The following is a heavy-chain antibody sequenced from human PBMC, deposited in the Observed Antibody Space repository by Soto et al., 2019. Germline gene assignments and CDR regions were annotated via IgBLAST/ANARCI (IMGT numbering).Heavy chain of an antibody. CDR1: GFIFSSYA. J-gene: IGHJ4*02. D-gene: IGHD3-3*01. CDR3: AKDPYSDVWSGYFPYFDY. Sequence: PGGSLRLSCAASGFIFSSYAMHWARQAPGKGLEWVSSISGSGRITDYADFVKGRFTISRDSSKDALYLEMNSLRADDTAVYFCAKDPYSDVWSGYFPYFDYWAQGILVTVSS. CDR2: ISGSGRIT. V-gene: IGHV3-23*01.